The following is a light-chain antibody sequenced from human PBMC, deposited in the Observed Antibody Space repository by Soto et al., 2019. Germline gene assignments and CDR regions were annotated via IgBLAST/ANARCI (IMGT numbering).Light chain of an antibody. V-gene: IGKV3-15*01. Sequence: EILMTQSPATLSVSPGERATLSCRASQKVNTNLAWYQQKPGQAPRLLIYGASARATTIPSRFSGSGSGTEFTLTISSLQSEDFAVYSCQQYHNCPLTFGGGTRVEI. J-gene: IGKJ4*01. CDR2: GAS. CDR3: QQYHNCPLT. CDR1: QKVNTN.